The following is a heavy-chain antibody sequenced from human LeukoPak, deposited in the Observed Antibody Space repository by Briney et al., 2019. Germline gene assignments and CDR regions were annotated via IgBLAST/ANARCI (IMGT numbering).Heavy chain of an antibody. CDR2: IKSKTDAGTT. J-gene: IGHJ3*02. CDR1: GCSFRNAW. Sequence: GGTLRLSCAASGCSFRNAWMSWVRQAPGKGLEWVGRIKSKTDAGTTDYAATVKGRLTISRDDSKNTLYLQMISLKTADADVYYCTIVWNCGGDCYDAFDIWGQGTMVTVSS. CDR3: TIVWNCGGDCYDAFDI. D-gene: IGHD2-21*02. V-gene: IGHV3-15*01.